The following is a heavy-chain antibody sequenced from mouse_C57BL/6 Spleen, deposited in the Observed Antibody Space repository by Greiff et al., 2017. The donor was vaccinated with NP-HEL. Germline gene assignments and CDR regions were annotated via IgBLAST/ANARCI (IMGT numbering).Heavy chain of an antibody. Sequence: VQRVESGPGLVQPSQSLSITCTVSGFSLTSYGVHWVRQSPGKGPEWLGVIWSGGSTDYNAAFISRLSISKDNSKSQVFFKMNSLQADDTAIYYCARKGTTVVVPYAMDYWGQGTSVTVSS. CDR3: ARKGTTVVVPYAMDY. V-gene: IGHV2-2*01. J-gene: IGHJ4*01. CDR2: IWSGGST. CDR1: GFSLTSYG. D-gene: IGHD1-1*01.